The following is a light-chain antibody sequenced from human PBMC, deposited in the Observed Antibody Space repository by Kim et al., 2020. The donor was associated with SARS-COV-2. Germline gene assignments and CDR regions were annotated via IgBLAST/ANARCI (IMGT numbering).Light chain of an antibody. Sequence: GQGVTISCTGTSSDVGGHNYVSWYQQHPGKAPKLMIYEGSERPSGVPDRFSGSKSGNTASLTVSGLQSEDEADYYCSSYAGSNIVVFGGGTQLTVL. CDR2: EGS. V-gene: IGLV2-8*01. CDR3: SSYAGSNIVV. J-gene: IGLJ2*01. CDR1: SSDVGGHNY.